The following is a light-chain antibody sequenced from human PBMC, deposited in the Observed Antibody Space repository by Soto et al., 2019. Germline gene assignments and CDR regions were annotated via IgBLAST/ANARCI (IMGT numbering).Light chain of an antibody. J-gene: IGKJ1*01. V-gene: IGKV1-5*03. CDR1: QSISSW. CDR2: KAS. Sequence: DIEMTQSPSTLSGSVGDRVTITWRASQSISSWLAWYQQKPGKAPKLLIYKASSLESGVPSRFRGSGYGTELTITISSMKTDDFATYYCQQYNSYSWTFGHGTKVDIK. CDR3: QQYNSYSWT.